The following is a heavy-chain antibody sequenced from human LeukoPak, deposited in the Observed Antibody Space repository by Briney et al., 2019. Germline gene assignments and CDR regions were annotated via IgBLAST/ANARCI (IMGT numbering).Heavy chain of an antibody. CDR3: ARSDTTVTGLDP. J-gene: IGHJ5*02. CDR1: GGSISSSNW. CDR2: IDHSGST. D-gene: IGHD4-17*01. Sequence: SGTLSLTCAVSGGSISSSNWWSWVRQPPGKGLEWIGEIDHSGSTNYNPSLKSRVTISEDKSKNQFSLKLSSVTAADTAVYYCARSDTTVTGLDPWGQGTLVSVSS. V-gene: IGHV4-4*02.